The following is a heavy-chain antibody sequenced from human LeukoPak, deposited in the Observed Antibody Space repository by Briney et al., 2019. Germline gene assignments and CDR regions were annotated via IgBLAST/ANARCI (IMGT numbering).Heavy chain of an antibody. V-gene: IGHV3-48*04. CDR1: GFTFSSYS. J-gene: IGHJ3*02. Sequence: PGGSLRLSCAASGFTFSSYSMNWVRQAPGKGLEWVPYISSSSSTIYYADSVKGRFTISRDNAKNSLYLQMNSLRAEDTAVYYCARVNPAVTDAFDIWGQGTMVTVSS. CDR2: ISSSSSTI. D-gene: IGHD4-17*01. CDR3: ARVNPAVTDAFDI.